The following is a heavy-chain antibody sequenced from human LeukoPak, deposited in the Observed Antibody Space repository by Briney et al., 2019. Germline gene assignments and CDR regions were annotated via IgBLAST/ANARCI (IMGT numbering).Heavy chain of an antibody. V-gene: IGHV3-21*01. D-gene: IGHD5-24*01. CDR3: TRDKGVGRDGHNRYFDY. CDR2: ISSTGKYI. CDR1: GFTFSSHS. Sequence: GGSRRLSCAASGFTFSSHSMNWVRQAPGKGPEWVSSISSTGKYINYADSVKGRFTISRGNAKNSLFLQMNSLRAEDTAVYYCTRDKGVGRDGHNRYFDYWGQGTLVTVSS. J-gene: IGHJ4*02.